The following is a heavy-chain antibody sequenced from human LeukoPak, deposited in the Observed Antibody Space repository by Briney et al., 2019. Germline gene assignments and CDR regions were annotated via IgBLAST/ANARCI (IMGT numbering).Heavy chain of an antibody. J-gene: IGHJ4*02. CDR1: GGSISSGSYY. D-gene: IGHD6-13*01. CDR2: IYTSGCT. V-gene: IGHV4-61*02. CDR3: AREGIAAAAIDY. Sequence: SETLSLTCTVSGGSISSGSYYWSWIRQPAGKGLEWIGRIYTSGCTNYNPSLKSRVTISVDTSKNQFSLKLSSVTAADTAVYYCAREGIAAAAIDYWGQGTLVTVSS.